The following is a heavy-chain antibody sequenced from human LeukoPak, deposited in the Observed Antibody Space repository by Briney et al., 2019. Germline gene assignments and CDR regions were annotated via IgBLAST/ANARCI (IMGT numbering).Heavy chain of an antibody. Sequence: ASVTVSCKASGYTFTVYYMHWVRQAPGQGLEWMGWINPNSGGTNYAQKFQGRVTMTRDTSISTAYMELSRLRSDDTAVYYCARGGIVGALLNYWGQGTLVTVSS. CDR1: GYTFTVYY. CDR2: INPNSGGT. J-gene: IGHJ4*02. D-gene: IGHD1-26*01. V-gene: IGHV1-2*02. CDR3: ARGGIVGALLNY.